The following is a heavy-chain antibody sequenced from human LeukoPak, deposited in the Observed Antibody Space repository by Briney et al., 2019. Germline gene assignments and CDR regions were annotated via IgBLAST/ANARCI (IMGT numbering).Heavy chain of an antibody. CDR1: GFTLGSYA. D-gene: IGHD6-13*01. CDR2: VDGGGGGT. J-gene: IGHJ4*02. CDR3: AKQSAGSAAWYSLHYDF. Sequence: GGSLRLSCAASGFTLGSYAMAWVRQAPGRGLEWVSSVDGGGGGTYYADSVKGRFTISRDNSKDTLYLQMNGLRAEDTAVYFCAKQSAGSAAWYSLHYDFWGQGTLVTVSS. V-gene: IGHV3-23*01.